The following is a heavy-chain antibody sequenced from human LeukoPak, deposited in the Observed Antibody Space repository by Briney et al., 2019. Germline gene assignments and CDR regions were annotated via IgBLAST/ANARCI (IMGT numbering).Heavy chain of an antibody. D-gene: IGHD1-26*01. CDR2: ISSSSSYI. CDR3: ARDYIVGATLDY. Sequence: GGSLRLSCAASGFTFSSYSMNWVRQAPGKGLEWVSSISSSSSYIYYADSVKGRFTISRDNAKNSLYLQMNSLRAEDTAVYYCARDYIVGATLDYWGQGILVTVSS. J-gene: IGHJ4*02. CDR1: GFTFSSYS. V-gene: IGHV3-21*01.